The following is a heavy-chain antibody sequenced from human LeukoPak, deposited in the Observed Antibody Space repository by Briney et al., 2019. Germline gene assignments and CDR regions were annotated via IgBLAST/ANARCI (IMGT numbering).Heavy chain of an antibody. Sequence: SETLSLTCAVYGGSFRGYYWSWIRQPPGKGLEWIGEINHSGSTNYNPSLKSRVTISVETSKNQFSLRLSAVSAADTAVYYCARADTAMVWVYYYYYMDVWGKGTTVTVSS. D-gene: IGHD5-18*01. CDR1: GGSFRGYY. CDR2: INHSGST. J-gene: IGHJ6*03. CDR3: ARADTAMVWVYYYYYMDV. V-gene: IGHV4-34*01.